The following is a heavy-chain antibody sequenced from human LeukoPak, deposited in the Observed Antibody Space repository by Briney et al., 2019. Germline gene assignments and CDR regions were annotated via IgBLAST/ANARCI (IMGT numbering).Heavy chain of an antibody. J-gene: IGHJ5*02. Sequence: GASVKVSCKASGGTSSSYAISWVRQAPGQGLEWMGRIIPILGIANYAQKFQGGVTITADKSTSTAYMELSSLRSEDTAVYYCAREGAYCGGDCYSNWFDPWGQGTLVTVSS. CDR1: GGTSSSYA. V-gene: IGHV1-69*04. CDR2: IIPILGIA. CDR3: AREGAYCGGDCYSNWFDP. D-gene: IGHD2-21*02.